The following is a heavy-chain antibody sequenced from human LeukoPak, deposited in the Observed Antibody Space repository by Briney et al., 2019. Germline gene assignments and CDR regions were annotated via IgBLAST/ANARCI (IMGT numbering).Heavy chain of an antibody. V-gene: IGHV3-21*01. CDR3: ARHGINLYGDYSNGMDV. Sequence: GGSLRLSCAASGFTFSSYSMNWVRQAPGKGLEWVSSISSSSSYIYYADSVKGRFTISRDNAKNSLYLQMNSLRAEDTAVYYCARHGINLYGDYSNGMDVWGQGTTVTVSS. D-gene: IGHD4-17*01. J-gene: IGHJ6*02. CDR2: ISSSSSYI. CDR1: GFTFSSYS.